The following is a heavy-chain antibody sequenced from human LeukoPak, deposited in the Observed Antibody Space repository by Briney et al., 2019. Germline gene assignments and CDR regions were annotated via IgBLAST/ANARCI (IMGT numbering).Heavy chain of an antibody. CDR3: ARRDYDYVWGSYRAFDI. J-gene: IGHJ3*02. Sequence: SETLSLTCAVYGGSFSGYYWSWIRQPPGKGLERIGEINHSGSTNYNPSLKSRVTISVDTSKNQFSLKLSSVTAADTAVYYCARRDYDYVWGSYRAFDIWGQGTMVTVSS. D-gene: IGHD3-16*02. CDR2: INHSGST. V-gene: IGHV4-34*01. CDR1: GGSFSGYY.